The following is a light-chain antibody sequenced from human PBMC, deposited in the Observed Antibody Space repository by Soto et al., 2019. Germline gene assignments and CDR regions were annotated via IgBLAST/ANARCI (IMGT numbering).Light chain of an antibody. Sequence: QSALTQPASVSGSPGQSITISCTGTSSDVGSYNLVSWYQKPPGKTPKLMIYEGSKPPSGVSNRFSGSKSGNTASLTISGLQAEDEADYYCCSYAGSSTWVFGGGTKLTVL. V-gene: IGLV2-23*01. CDR1: SSDVGSYNL. CDR3: CSYAGSSTWV. J-gene: IGLJ3*02. CDR2: EGS.